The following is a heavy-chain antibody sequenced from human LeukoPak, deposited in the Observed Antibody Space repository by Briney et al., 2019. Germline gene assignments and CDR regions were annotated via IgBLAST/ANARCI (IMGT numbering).Heavy chain of an antibody. Sequence: SGPTLVNPTQTLTLTCVFSGFSLDTGGVGVGWIRQPPGKALEWLGLIYWDGDKRYSPFLKNRVTITKDTSKNQVVLSMTNMDPLDTATYYCAQRAARRLYSSSWADPFDIWGQGTVVIVSS. CDR2: IYWDGDK. CDR3: AQRAARRLYSSSWADPFDI. D-gene: IGHD6-13*01. CDR1: GFSLDTGGVG. V-gene: IGHV2-5*02. J-gene: IGHJ3*02.